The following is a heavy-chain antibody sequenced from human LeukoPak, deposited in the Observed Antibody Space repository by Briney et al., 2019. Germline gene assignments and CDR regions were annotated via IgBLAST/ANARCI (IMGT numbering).Heavy chain of an antibody. Sequence: NSSETLSLTCTASGGSISSYYWSWIRQPPGKGLEWIGYIYYSGSTNYNPSLKSRVTISVDTSKNQFSLKLSSVTAADTAVYYCARDLRVSSAFDIWGQGTMVTVSS. CDR3: ARDLRVSSAFDI. D-gene: IGHD5/OR15-5a*01. V-gene: IGHV4-59*01. J-gene: IGHJ3*02. CDR2: IYYSGST. CDR1: GGSISSYY.